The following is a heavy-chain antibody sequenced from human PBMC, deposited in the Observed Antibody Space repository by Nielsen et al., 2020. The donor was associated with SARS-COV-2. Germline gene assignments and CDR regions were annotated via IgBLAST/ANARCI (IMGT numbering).Heavy chain of an antibody. J-gene: IGHJ4*02. CDR1: GIAFSSYA. D-gene: IGHD7-27*01. V-gene: IGHV3-23*01. Sequence: GESLKISCAGSGIAFSSYAMSWVRQAPGKGLEWVSTVSISGDTTYYADSVKGRFTISRDNSKNTVYLDMNSLRAGDTAMYYCANLLRSSFGTGGYWGLGTLVTVSS. CDR3: ANLLRSSFGTGGY. CDR2: VSISGDTT.